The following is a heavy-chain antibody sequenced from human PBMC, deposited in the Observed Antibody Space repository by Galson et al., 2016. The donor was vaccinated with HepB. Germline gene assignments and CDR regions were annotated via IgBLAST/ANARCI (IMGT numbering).Heavy chain of an antibody. CDR1: GFTFSTYG. J-gene: IGHJ6*02. D-gene: IGHD1-26*01. CDR3: ARDSGKYGIDV. CDR2: IWYDGSRK. V-gene: IGHV3-33*08. Sequence: SLRLSCAASGFTFSTYGMHWVRQAPGKGLEWVAVIWYDGSRKYYGDSVKGRFTISRDDSKDMLYLQMSSLRADDTAVYYCARDSGKYGIDVWGQGTTVTVSS.